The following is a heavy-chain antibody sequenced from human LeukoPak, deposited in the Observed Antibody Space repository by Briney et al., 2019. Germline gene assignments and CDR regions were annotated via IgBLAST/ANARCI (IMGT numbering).Heavy chain of an antibody. J-gene: IGHJ4*02. CDR1: GYTFTSYG. CDR2: INPSGGST. D-gene: IGHD2-2*01. CDR3: ARGPPSWQHYFDY. V-gene: IGHV1-46*01. Sequence: ASVTVSCKASGYTFTSYGISWVRQAPGQGLEWMGIINPSGGSTSYAQKFQGRVTMTRDMSTSTVYMELSSLRSEDTAVYYCARGPPSWQHYFDYWGQGTLVTVSS.